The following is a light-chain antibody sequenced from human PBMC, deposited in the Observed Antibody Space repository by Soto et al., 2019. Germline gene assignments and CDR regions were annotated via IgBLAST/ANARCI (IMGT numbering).Light chain of an antibody. J-gene: IGKJ1*01. CDR2: DAS. Sequence: EMMLPQSPATLSLSPGESATISCMARQSVSSYLAWYQQKPGQAPRLLIYDASNRATGIPARFSGSGSGTDFTLTISSLEPEDFAVYYCQQRSNWPTFGQGTKVDIK. CDR1: QSVSSY. CDR3: QQRSNWPT. V-gene: IGKV3-11*01.